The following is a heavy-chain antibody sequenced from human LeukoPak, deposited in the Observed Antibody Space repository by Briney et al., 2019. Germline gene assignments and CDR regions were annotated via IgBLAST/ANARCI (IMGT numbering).Heavy chain of an antibody. CDR2: IWYDGSNK. J-gene: IGHJ3*01. V-gene: IGHV3-33*01. CDR1: GFTFSSYG. CDR3: AREGDLKGFDF. D-gene: IGHD1-26*01. Sequence: GRSLRLSCAASGFTFSSYGMHWVRQAPGKGLEGVAVIWYDGSNKYYADSVKGRFTISRDNPKNTLYLQMNSLRAEDAAVYYCAREGDLKGFDFSGQGTMVTVSS.